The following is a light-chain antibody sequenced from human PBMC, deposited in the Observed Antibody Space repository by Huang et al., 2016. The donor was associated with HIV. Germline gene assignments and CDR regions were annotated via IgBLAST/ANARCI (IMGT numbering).Light chain of an antibody. V-gene: IGKV2-30*01. CDR3: MQGTHWPPYT. CDR1: RRLEYSDGNTY. CDR2: NVF. J-gene: IGKJ2*01. Sequence: DVVLNQSPLSLPVTLGQSASISCRSSRRLEYSDGNTYLSWFHQRPGQSPRRLIYNVFKRDSGVPDRFSGSGSGTDFTLKISRVEAEDVGIYYCMQGTHWPPYTFGQGTKLEI.